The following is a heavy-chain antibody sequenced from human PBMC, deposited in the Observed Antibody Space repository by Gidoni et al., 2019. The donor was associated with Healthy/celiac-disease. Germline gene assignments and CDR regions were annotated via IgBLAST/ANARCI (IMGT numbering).Heavy chain of an antibody. J-gene: IGHJ6*02. CDR1: SSYA. D-gene: IGHD1-26*01. CDR3: AKCSTLVGATQDYYYYGMDV. Sequence: SSYAMSWVRQAPGKGLEWVSAISGSGGSTYYADSVKGRFTISRDNSKNTLYLQMNSLRAEDTAVYYCAKCSTLVGATQDYYYYGMDVWGQGTTVTVSS. V-gene: IGHV3-23*01. CDR2: ISGSGGST.